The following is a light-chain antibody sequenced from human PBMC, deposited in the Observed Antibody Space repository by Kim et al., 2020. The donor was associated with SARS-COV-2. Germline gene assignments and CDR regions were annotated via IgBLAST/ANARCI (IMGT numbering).Light chain of an antibody. CDR3: QQYGSSPRYS. Sequence: SPGERDTLSGRASQSVSSSYLAWYQQKPGQAPRLLIYGASSRATGIPDRFSGSGSGTDFTLTISRLEPEDFAVYYCQQYGSSPRYSFGQGTKLEI. CDR2: GAS. CDR1: QSVSSSY. J-gene: IGKJ2*03. V-gene: IGKV3-20*01.